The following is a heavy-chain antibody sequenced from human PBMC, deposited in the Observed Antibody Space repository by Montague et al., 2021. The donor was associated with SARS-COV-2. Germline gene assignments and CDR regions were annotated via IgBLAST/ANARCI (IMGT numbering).Heavy chain of an antibody. D-gene: IGHD4-17*01. CDR1: GDSVWSNTAA. CDR3: VRDTGSAQAGFDA. J-gene: IGHJ4*02. Sequence: CAISGDSVWSNTAAWNWNRQSPSGDLEWLGRTNYRSKWTSDYATSVEGRISIDPDTSKNQFFLHLRSETPEDTGVYYCVRDTGSAQAGFDAWGQGTLVTVSS. CDR2: TNYRSKWTS. V-gene: IGHV6-1*01.